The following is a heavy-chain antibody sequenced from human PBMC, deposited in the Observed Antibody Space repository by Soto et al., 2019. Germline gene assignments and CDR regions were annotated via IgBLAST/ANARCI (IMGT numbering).Heavy chain of an antibody. D-gene: IGHD2-15*01. V-gene: IGHV4-59*01. CDR1: GGSISSYY. CDR3: ARRGAYCSGGSCYSFIDDYYFDY. Sequence: QVQLQESGPGLVKPSETLSLTCTVSGGSISSYYWSWIRQPPGKGLEWIGYIYYSGSTNYNPSLKSRVTISVDTSKNQFSLKLSSVTAADTAVYYCARRGAYCSGGSCYSFIDDYYFDYWGQGTLVTVSS. J-gene: IGHJ4*02. CDR2: IYYSGST.